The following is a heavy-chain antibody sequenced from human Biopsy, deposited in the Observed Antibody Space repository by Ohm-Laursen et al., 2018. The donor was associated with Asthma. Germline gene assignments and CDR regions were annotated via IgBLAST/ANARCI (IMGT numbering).Heavy chain of an antibody. CDR1: GFAVSRDY. V-gene: IGHV3-53*01. CDR2: IYSGGTS. D-gene: IGHD3-10*01. CDR3: AKDERLYYGSDSKYMQPVPLGD. Sequence: SLRLSCTASGFAVSRDYMFRVRQAPGKGLEWVSVIYSGGTSHTADSVKGRFTISRGKSENTLYLQMNSLRAEDTAVYYCAKDERLYYGSDSKYMQPVPLGDWGQGTLVIVSA. J-gene: IGHJ4*02.